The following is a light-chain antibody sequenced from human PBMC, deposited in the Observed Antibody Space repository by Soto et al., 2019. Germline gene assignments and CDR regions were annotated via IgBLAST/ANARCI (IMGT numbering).Light chain of an antibody. Sequence: DIQMTQSPSSLSASVGDSVTITCRASQSISSSLNWYQQKPGKAPKLLIYAASSLQSGVPSRFSGSGSGTDFTLTISSLQPEDFATYYCQQSYSTPQTFGQGTKVDIK. CDR1: QSISSS. CDR2: AAS. V-gene: IGKV1-39*01. J-gene: IGKJ1*01. CDR3: QQSYSTPQT.